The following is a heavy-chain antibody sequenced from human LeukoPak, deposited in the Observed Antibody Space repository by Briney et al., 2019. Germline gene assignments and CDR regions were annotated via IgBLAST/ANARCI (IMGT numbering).Heavy chain of an antibody. CDR1: GGSVSDYY. Sequence: SETLSLTCTVSGGSVSDYYWSWIRQSPGKGLEWIGYIYYTGSTSYNPSLRSRVTMSADTSKNQFALTLSSVTAADTAVYYCARGVVAAAGRTFDFWGQGTLVTVSS. CDR2: IYYTGST. CDR3: ARGVVAAAGRTFDF. V-gene: IGHV4-59*02. J-gene: IGHJ4*02. D-gene: IGHD6-13*01.